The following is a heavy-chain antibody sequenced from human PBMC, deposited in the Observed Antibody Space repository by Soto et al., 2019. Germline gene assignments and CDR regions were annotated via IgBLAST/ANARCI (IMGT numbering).Heavy chain of an antibody. Sequence: EVQLLESGGGLVQPGGSLRLSCAASGFTFNDYAMAWVRQAPGKGLEWVSSISGSGAHSSYADSVKGRFTISRDSVKNMLSLDMSDLRAEDTAVYYCAKDCRRLAVSGSAFDSWGQGALVTVSS. CDR3: AKDCRRLAVSGSAFDS. CDR2: ISGSGAHS. V-gene: IGHV3-23*01. D-gene: IGHD6-13*01. CDR1: GFTFNDYA. J-gene: IGHJ4*02.